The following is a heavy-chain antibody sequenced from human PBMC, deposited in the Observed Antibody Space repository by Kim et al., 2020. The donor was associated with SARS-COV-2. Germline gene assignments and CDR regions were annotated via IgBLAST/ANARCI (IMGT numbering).Heavy chain of an antibody. J-gene: IGHJ4*02. Sequence: ASVKVSCKASGYTFTSYGISWVRQAPGQGLEWMGWISAYNGNTNYAQKLQGRVTMTTDTSTSTAYMELRSLRSDDTAVYYCARDYPDTTGTTKPLDYWGQGTLVTVSS. CDR1: GYTFTSYG. V-gene: IGHV1-18*04. CDR2: ISAYNGNT. D-gene: IGHD1-1*01. CDR3: ARDYPDTTGTTKPLDY.